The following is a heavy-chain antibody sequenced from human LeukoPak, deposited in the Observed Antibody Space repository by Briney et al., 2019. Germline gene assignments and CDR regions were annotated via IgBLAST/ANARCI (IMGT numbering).Heavy chain of an antibody. J-gene: IGHJ4*02. CDR2: IYYSGTT. V-gene: IGHV4-39*01. Sequence: KTSETLSLTCTVSSGSISRSSWYWGWIRQPPGKGLEWIGGIYYSGTTYYNPSLKSRVTISVDTSKNEFSLNLNSVTAADTAVYFCARTTYYYDSGSYYRFDYWGQGTLVTVSS. CDR1: SGSISRSSWY. CDR3: ARTTYYYDSGSYYRFDY. D-gene: IGHD3-10*01.